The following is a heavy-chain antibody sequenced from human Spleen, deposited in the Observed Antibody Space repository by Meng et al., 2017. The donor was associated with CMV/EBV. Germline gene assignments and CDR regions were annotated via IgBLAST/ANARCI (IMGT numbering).Heavy chain of an antibody. V-gene: IGHV3-74*01. D-gene: IGHD2-21*01. CDR2: IDTAGRTT. CDR1: RLTFSSYW. CDR3: TRDFLFRG. J-gene: IGHJ4*02. Sequence: LSLSCSDLRLTFSSYWVPVVGQRQVKGLVWVSRIDTAGRTTNYADSVKGRFAISRDNAKNMLYLQMYSLRVEDTAVYYCTRDFLFRGWGQGTLVTVSS.